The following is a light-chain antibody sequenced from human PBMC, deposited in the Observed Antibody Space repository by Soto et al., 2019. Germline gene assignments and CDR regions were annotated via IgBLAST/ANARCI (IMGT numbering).Light chain of an antibody. CDR3: QQRGNWPLT. CDR2: DAS. Sequence: EIVLTQSPATLSLSPGERATLSCRASQSVSSYLAWYQQKPGQAPRLLISDASNRATGIPARFSGSGSGTDFTLTISRLEPEDFAVYYCQQRGNWPLTFGGGTKVEIK. CDR1: QSVSSY. J-gene: IGKJ4*01. V-gene: IGKV3-11*01.